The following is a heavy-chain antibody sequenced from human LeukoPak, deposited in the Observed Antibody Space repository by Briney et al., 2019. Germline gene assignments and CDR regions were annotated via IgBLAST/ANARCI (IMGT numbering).Heavy chain of an antibody. CDR2: INPYSGGT. J-gene: IGHJ6*02. V-gene: IGHV1-2*02. Sequence: ASVKVSCKASGYTFTEHYIHRVRQGPGQGLEWMGWINPYSGGTYYGQKFQDRVIMTRDTSISTGYMELNSLRSDDMGIYYCARGQVASFGVVPDYRMDVWGPGTTVTVSS. D-gene: IGHD3-3*01. CDR3: ARGQVASFGVVPDYRMDV. CDR1: GYTFTEHY.